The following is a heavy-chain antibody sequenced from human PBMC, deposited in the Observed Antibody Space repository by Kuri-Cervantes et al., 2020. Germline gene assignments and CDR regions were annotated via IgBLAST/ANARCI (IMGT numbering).Heavy chain of an antibody. CDR2: ISSTSTRT. J-gene: IGHJ6*02. CDR3: ARDFGDNWNYFAYYGMDV. Sequence: GESLKISCAASGFTFSSYWMSWVRQAPGKGLEWVSTISSTSTRTFYADSVKGRFTISRDNAKNSLYLQMNSLRAEDTAVYYCARDFGDNWNYFAYYGMDVWGQGTTVTVSS. V-gene: IGHV3-21*01. D-gene: IGHD1-7*01. CDR1: GFTFSSYW.